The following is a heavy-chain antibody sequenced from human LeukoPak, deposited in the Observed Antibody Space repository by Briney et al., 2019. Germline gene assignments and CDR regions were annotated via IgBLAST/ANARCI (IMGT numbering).Heavy chain of an antibody. D-gene: IGHD3-22*01. CDR3: ARAPSEIGGYYPEYFRH. CDR2: IKSDGST. CDR1: GFTFSSYW. J-gene: IGHJ1*01. V-gene: IGHV3-74*01. Sequence: GGSPRLSCAASGFTFSSYWMHWVRQAPGKGLVWVSRIKSDGSTNYADSVKGRFTISRDNAKNTVSLQMNSLRAEDTGVYYCARAPSEIGGYYPEYFRHWGQGTLVTVSS.